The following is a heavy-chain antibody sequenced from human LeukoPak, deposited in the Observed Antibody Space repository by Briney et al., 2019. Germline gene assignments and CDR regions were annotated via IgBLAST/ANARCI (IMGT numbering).Heavy chain of an antibody. CDR1: GFTLRDHT. Sequence: GGSLRLSCTVAGFTLRDHTLTWVRQAPGKGPEWVGFIRTKDYGGTPEYAASVKGRFTISRDDSKNIAYLQMSSLKIEDTAVYFCTRGKLGYCYGTSCYLDYWGPGTLVTVSS. V-gene: IGHV3-49*04. D-gene: IGHD2-2*01. CDR3: TRGKLGYCYGTSCYLDY. J-gene: IGHJ4*02. CDR2: IRTKDYGGTP.